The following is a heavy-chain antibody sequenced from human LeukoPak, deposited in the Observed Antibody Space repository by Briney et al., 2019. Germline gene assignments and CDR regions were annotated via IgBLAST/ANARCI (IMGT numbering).Heavy chain of an antibody. V-gene: IGHV3-9*01. J-gene: IGHJ4*02. CDR1: GFTFDDYA. Sequence: GRSLRLSCAASGFTFDDYAMHWARQAPGKGLEWVSGISWNSGSIGYADSVKGRFTISRDNAKNSLYLQMNSLRAEDTAVYYCAREGAAAYFDYWGQGTLVTVSS. D-gene: IGHD6-13*01. CDR3: AREGAAAYFDY. CDR2: ISWNSGSI.